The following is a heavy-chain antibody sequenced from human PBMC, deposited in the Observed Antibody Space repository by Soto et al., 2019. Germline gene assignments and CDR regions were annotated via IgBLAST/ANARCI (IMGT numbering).Heavy chain of an antibody. Sequence: PGGSLRLSCAAAGFTFSSYSMNWVRQAPGKGLEWVSYISSSSSTIYYADSVKGRFTISRDNAKNSLYLQTNSLRAEDTAVYYCARENSLTSGYSSGWSNYYYYMDVWGKGTTVTVSS. D-gene: IGHD6-19*01. CDR3: ARENSLTSGYSSGWSNYYYYMDV. CDR2: ISSSSSTI. V-gene: IGHV3-48*01. J-gene: IGHJ6*03. CDR1: GFTFSSYS.